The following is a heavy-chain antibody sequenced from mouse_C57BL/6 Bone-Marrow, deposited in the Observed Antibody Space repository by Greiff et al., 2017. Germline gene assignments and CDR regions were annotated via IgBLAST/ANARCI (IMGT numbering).Heavy chain of an antibody. D-gene: IGHD1-1*01. V-gene: IGHV1-74*01. Sequence: QVQLQQPGAELVKPGASVKVSCKASGYTFTSYWMHWVKQRPGQGLEWIGRIHPSDSDTNYNQKFKGKDTFTVDKSSSTAYMQLSSLTSEDSAVYYCAMQYYYGSSPYYFDYWGQGTTLTVSS. J-gene: IGHJ2*01. CDR1: GYTFTSYW. CDR2: IHPSDSDT. CDR3: AMQYYYGSSPYYFDY.